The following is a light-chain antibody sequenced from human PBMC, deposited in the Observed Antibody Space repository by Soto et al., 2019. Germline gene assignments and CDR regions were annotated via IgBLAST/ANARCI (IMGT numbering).Light chain of an antibody. V-gene: IGKV1-39*01. J-gene: IGKJ2*01. Sequence: DVQMTQSPSSLSASVGDRVTITCRASQSISSYLNWYQQKPGKAPKLLIYAASSLQSGVPSRFSGSGYGTDFTLTISSLQPEDFATYYCQQSYSPLYTFGQGTMLEIK. CDR1: QSISSY. CDR3: QQSYSPLYT. CDR2: AAS.